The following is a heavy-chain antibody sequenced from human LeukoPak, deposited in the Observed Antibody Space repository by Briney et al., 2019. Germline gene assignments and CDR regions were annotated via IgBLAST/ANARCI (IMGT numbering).Heavy chain of an antibody. CDR3: ARDLVGAIGYDWFDP. D-gene: IGHD1-26*01. CDR2: INPNSGGT. Sequence: GGSLRLSCAASGYTFTGYYMHWVRQAPGQGLEWMGWINPNSGGTNYAQKFQGRVTMTRDTSISTAYMELSRLRSDDTAVYYCARDLVGAIGYDWFDPWGQGTLVTVSS. V-gene: IGHV1-2*02. CDR1: GYTFTGYY. J-gene: IGHJ5*02.